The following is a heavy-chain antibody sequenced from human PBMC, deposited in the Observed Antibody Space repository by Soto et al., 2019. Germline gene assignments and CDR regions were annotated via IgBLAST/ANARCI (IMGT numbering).Heavy chain of an antibody. D-gene: IGHD1-26*01. CDR3: AKKMSGSYTYFDY. CDR1: GFSMTSYA. J-gene: IGHJ4*02. V-gene: IGHV3-23*01. Sequence: EVQLLESGGGLIQPGGSLRLSCAASGFSMTSYAMSWVRQAPGKGLEWVSTISGNGANIFYGDSVKGRFTISRDTSENTVYLQMNSLRAEEDTAVYYCAKKMSGSYTYFDYWGQGTLVTVSS. CDR2: ISGNGANI.